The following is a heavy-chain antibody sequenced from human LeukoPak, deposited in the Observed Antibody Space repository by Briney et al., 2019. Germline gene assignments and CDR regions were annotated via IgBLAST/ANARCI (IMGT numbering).Heavy chain of an antibody. D-gene: IGHD3-22*01. CDR1: GXAFSTYA. J-gene: IGHJ2*01. V-gene: IGHV3-23*01. CDR3: AREIFTMIVDNLPRSGYFAL. CDR2: LSGSGGST. Sequence: SGGSLRLSCAASGXAFSTYAMSWVRQAPGKGLEWVSALSGSGGSTYYADSVKGRFTISRDNSKNTLYLQMNSLRAEDTAVYYCAREIFTMIVDNLPRSGYFALWGRGTLVTVSS.